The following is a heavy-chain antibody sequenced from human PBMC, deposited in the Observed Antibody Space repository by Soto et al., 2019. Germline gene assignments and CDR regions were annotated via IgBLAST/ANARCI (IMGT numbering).Heavy chain of an antibody. CDR2: ISGSGGST. CDR1: GFTFSSYA. D-gene: IGHD2-15*01. Sequence: PGGSLRLSCAASGFTFSSYAMSWVRQAPGKGLEWVSAISGSGGSTYYADSVKGRFTISRDNSKNTLYLQMNSLRAEDTAVFYCARGGGCGYCSGIEPDYWGQGTLVTVSS. J-gene: IGHJ4*02. V-gene: IGHV3-23*01. CDR3: ARGGGCGYCSGIEPDY.